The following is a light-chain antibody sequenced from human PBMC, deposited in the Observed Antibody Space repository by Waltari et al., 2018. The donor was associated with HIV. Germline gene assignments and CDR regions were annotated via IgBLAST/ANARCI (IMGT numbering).Light chain of an antibody. V-gene: IGKV1-27*01. J-gene: IGKJ1*01. CDR3: QKYDSPPWT. CDR2: AAS. CDR1: KGINNY. Sequence: DIQMTQSPSSLSASVGDRVTITCRASKGINNYLAWYQQKPGRAPHLLISAASTLQSGVPSRFSGSGSGTDFTLTISSLQPEDVATYYCQKYDSPPWTFGQGTKVEIK.